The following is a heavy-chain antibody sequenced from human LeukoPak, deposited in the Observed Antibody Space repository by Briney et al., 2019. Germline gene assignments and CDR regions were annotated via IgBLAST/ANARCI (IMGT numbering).Heavy chain of an antibody. Sequence: SETLSLTCTVSRYDINSVYYWGWIRQPPGKGLEWIGSIYHSGSTYYNASLKSRVTISMDTSRNKFSLNLNSVTAADTAVYYCARAGGYYGSGSFLDYWGQGLLATVSS. CDR2: IYHSGST. CDR3: ARAGGYYGSGSFLDY. V-gene: IGHV4-38-2*02. CDR1: RYDINSVYY. J-gene: IGHJ4*02. D-gene: IGHD3-10*01.